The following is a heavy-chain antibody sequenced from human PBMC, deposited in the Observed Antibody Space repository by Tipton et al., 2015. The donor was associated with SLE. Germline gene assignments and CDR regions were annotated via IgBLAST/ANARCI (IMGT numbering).Heavy chain of an antibody. CDR1: GFTFSTYA. CDR2: TYSGGPT. Sequence: GSLRLSCAASGFTFSTYAMNWVRQAPGKGLEWVSVTYSGGPTYYADSVKGRFTISRGNAKNTLFLEMNSLRVDDTAVYYCASLSAPSDYWGQGTLVTVSS. V-gene: IGHV3-23*03. J-gene: IGHJ4*02. CDR3: ASLSAPSDY.